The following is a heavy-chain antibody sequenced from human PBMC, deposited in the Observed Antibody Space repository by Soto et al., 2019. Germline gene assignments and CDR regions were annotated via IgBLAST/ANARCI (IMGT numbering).Heavy chain of an antibody. J-gene: IGHJ4*02. V-gene: IGHV3-30*18. CDR3: AKDRGYSYRAGFDY. D-gene: IGHD5-18*01. CDR1: GFTFSSYG. CDR2: ISYDGSNK. Sequence: PGGSLRLSCAASGFTFSSYGMHWVRQAPCKGLEWVAVISYDGSNKYYADSVKGRFTISRDNSKNTLYPQMNSLRAEDTAVYYCAKDRGYSYRAGFDYWGQGTLVTVSS.